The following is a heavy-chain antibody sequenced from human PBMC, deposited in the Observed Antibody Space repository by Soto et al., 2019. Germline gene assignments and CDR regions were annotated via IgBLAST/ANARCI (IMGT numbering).Heavy chain of an antibody. V-gene: IGHV4-31*03. Sequence: QVQLQESGPGLVKPSQTLSLSCTVSGGSISSGAYYWSWIRQHPGKGLEWIGYIYYSGSTYHNPSLRSRVTISVDTSQSQFTLKLSSVTAADTAVYYCARAPDDYGDLYFDYWGQGTLVTVSS. D-gene: IGHD4-17*01. CDR1: GGSISSGAYY. J-gene: IGHJ4*02. CDR2: IYYSGST. CDR3: ARAPDDYGDLYFDY.